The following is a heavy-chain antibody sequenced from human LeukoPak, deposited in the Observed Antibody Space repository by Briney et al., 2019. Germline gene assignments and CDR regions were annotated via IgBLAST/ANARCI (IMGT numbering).Heavy chain of an antibody. CDR1: GFTFSSYA. J-gene: IGHJ4*02. CDR3: ARTAAGTGFDY. D-gene: IGHD6-13*01. Sequence: GGSLRLSCAASGFTFSSYAMHWVRQAPGKGLEWVSSISSSSSYIYYADSVKGRFTISRDNAKNSLYLQMNSLRAEDTAVYYCARTAAGTGFDYWGQGTLVTVSS. CDR2: ISSSSSYI. V-gene: IGHV3-21*01.